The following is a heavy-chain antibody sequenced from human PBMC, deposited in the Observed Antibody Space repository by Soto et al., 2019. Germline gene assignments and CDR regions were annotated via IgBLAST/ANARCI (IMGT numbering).Heavy chain of an antibody. Sequence: PGGSLRLSCAASGFTFSGYAMSWVRQSPGKGLEWVSAISGSGGSTYYADSVKGRFTISRDNSKSTLYLQMNSLRAEDTAVYYCAKDPFAAAGSTFFDYWGQGTLVTVSS. V-gene: IGHV3-23*01. CDR1: GFTFSGYA. CDR3: AKDPFAAAGSTFFDY. CDR2: ISGSGGST. D-gene: IGHD6-13*01. J-gene: IGHJ4*02.